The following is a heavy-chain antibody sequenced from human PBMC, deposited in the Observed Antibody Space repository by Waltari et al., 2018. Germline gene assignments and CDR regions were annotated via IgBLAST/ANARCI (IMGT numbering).Heavy chain of an antibody. Sequence: QVQLVQSGTEVKKPGASVKVSCQASGYTFIAYYLHWLRQFPGQGPEWMGWLNPLNGVTNYEQKFQGTVTMTRDTSNSTAYMEVARLTSDDSAVYFCARSLMVSSKYSSSLYFWGQGTLVTVSS. V-gene: IGHV1-2*02. J-gene: IGHJ4*02. CDR3: ARSLMVSSKYSSSLYF. D-gene: IGHD6-13*01. CDR2: LNPLNGVT. CDR1: GYTFIAYY.